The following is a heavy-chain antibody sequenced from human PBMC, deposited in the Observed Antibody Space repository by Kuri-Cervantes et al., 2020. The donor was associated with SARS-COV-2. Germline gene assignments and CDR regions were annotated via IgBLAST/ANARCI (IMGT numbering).Heavy chain of an antibody. Sequence: GGSLRLSCAASGFTLSSYSMNWVRQAPEKGLEWVSSISSSISYIYYAGSVKGRFTISRDNAKNSLYLQMNSLRAEDTAVYYCARDRPSNYYGPGSSLDAFDIWGQGTMVTVSS. D-gene: IGHD3-10*01. J-gene: IGHJ3*02. CDR1: GFTLSSYS. V-gene: IGHV3-21*01. CDR3: ARDRPSNYYGPGSSLDAFDI. CDR2: ISSSISYI.